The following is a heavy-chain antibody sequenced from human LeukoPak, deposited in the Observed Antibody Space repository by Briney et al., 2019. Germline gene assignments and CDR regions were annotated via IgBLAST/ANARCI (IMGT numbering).Heavy chain of an antibody. D-gene: IGHD6-19*01. V-gene: IGHV4-34*01. J-gene: IGHJ5*02. CDR1: GGSLSDHD. CDR3: ARLRALAVAGTGNWFDP. Sequence: PSETLSLTCAVFGGSLSDHDWSWIRQPPGKGLEWIGETNHRGATNYNPSLKSRVTLSLDTSKNQVSLKLNSLTAADTAVYYCARLRALAVAGTGNWFDPWGQGTLVTVSS. CDR2: TNHRGAT.